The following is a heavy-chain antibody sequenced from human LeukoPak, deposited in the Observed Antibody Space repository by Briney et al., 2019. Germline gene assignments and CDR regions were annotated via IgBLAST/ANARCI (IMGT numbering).Heavy chain of an antibody. V-gene: IGHV3-21*01. D-gene: IGHD6-19*01. CDR1: GFTFSSYS. CDR2: ISSSSSYI. CDR3: ARKGRVSSGWYADY. Sequence: PGGSLRLSCAASGFTFSSYSMNWVRRAPGKGLEWVSSISSSSSYIYYADSVKGRFTISRDNAKNSLYLQMNSLRAEDTAVYYCARKGRVSSGWYADYWGQGTLVTVSS. J-gene: IGHJ4*02.